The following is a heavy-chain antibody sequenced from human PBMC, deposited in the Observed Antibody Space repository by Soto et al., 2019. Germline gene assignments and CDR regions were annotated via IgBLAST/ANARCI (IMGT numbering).Heavy chain of an antibody. CDR3: ARHDSGRGSGRLTPLRSYFDY. CDR2: IYYSGST. D-gene: IGHD3-10*01. CDR1: GGSISSYY. V-gene: IGHV4-59*08. Sequence: SETLSLTCTVSGGSISSYYWSWIRQPPGKGLEWIGYIYYSGSTNHNPSLKSRVTISVDTSKNQFSLKLSSVTAADTAVYYCARHDSGRGSGRLTPLRSYFDYWGQGTLVTVSS. J-gene: IGHJ4*02.